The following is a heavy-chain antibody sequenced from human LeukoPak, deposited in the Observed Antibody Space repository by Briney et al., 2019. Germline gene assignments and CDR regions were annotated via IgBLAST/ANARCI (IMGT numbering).Heavy chain of an antibody. CDR1: GGSISSGGYY. Sequence: SETLSLTCTVSGGSISSGGYYWSWIRQHPGKGLEWIGYIYYSGSTYYNPSLKSRVTISVDTSKSQFSLKLSSVTAADTAVYYCARSSRLAPGILRFDPWGQGTLVTVSS. V-gene: IGHV4-31*03. CDR2: IYYSGST. CDR3: ARSSRLAPGILRFDP. J-gene: IGHJ5*02. D-gene: IGHD3-16*01.